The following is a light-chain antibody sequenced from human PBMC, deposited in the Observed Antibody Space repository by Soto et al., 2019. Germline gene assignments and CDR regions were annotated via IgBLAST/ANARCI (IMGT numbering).Light chain of an antibody. CDR3: QHYNRYSPYT. CDR1: QSISTW. CDR2: TAS. Sequence: DIQMTQFPSTLSASIGDRVTITCRAGQSISTWLAWYQQKAGKAPKLLIYTASSLETGVPSRFSGSGSGTEFTLTISSLQPDDFATYYCQHYNRYSPYTFGQGTRLEIK. J-gene: IGKJ2*01. V-gene: IGKV1-5*03.